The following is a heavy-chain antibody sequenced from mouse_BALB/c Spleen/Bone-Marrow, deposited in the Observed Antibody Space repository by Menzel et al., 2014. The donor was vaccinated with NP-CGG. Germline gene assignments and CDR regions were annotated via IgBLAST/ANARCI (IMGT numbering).Heavy chain of an antibody. J-gene: IGHJ3*01. CDR3: ARNYRYDGFAY. D-gene: IGHD2-14*01. Sequence: EVKLVESGPELVKPGASVKMSCKASGYTFTSYVMHWVKQKPGQGLEWIGYINPYNDGTKYNEKFKGKATLTSDKSSSTAYMELSSLTSEDSAVYYCARNYRYDGFAYWGQGTLVTVS. CDR2: INPYNDGT. V-gene: IGHV1-14*01. CDR1: GYTFTSYV.